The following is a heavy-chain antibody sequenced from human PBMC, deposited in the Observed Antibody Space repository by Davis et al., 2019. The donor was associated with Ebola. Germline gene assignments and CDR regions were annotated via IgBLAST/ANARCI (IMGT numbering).Heavy chain of an antibody. CDR1: AFTLSSYW. CDR3: AGGHSGSWYRYYYGMDV. Sequence: HTGASLSLSCAASAFTLSSYWMHWVRQAPGKGLVWVSCINSDGSSTSYTDSVKGRLTTSRDNAKNTLYLQMNSLSAEDTAVYYCAGGHSGSWYRYYYGMDVWGQGTTVTVSS. J-gene: IGHJ6*02. CDR2: INSDGSST. D-gene: IGHD6-13*01. V-gene: IGHV3-74*01.